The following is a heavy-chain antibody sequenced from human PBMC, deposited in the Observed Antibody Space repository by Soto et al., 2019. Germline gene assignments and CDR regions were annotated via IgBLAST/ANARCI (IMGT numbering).Heavy chain of an antibody. CDR3: ARDKGDYYDSSGYYYLDYYYYYGMDV. J-gene: IGHJ6*02. V-gene: IGHV1-69*06. CDR1: GGTFSSYA. CDR2: IIPIFGTA. D-gene: IGHD3-22*01. Sequence: ASVKVSCKASGGTFSSYAISWVRQAPGRGLEWMGGIIPIFGTANYAQKFQGRVTITADKSTSTAYMELSSLRSEDTAVYYCARDKGDYYDSSGYYYLDYYYYYGMDVWGQGTTVTVSS.